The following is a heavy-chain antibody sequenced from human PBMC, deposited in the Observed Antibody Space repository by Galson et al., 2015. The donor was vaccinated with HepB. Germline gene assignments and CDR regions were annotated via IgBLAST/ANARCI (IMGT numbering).Heavy chain of an antibody. D-gene: IGHD2-15*01. V-gene: IGHV3-9*01. Sequence: SLRLSCAASGFTFNDYAMYWARQAPGKGLEWVSGISWNSGTIGYADSVKGRFTISRDNAKNSLYLQMNSLRAEDTALYYCAKVGFSRYCSGGSCYSPFFDYWGQGTLVTVSS. CDR3: AKVGFSRYCSGGSCYSPFFDY. CDR1: GFTFNDYA. J-gene: IGHJ4*02. CDR2: ISWNSGTI.